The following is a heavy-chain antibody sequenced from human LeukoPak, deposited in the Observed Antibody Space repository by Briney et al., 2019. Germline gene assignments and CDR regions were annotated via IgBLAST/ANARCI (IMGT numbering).Heavy chain of an antibody. CDR3: ARDMITFGGVIEGEDY. CDR2: ISAYNGNT. D-gene: IGHD3-16*02. Sequence: GASVKVSCKASGGIFSSYAISWVRQAPGQGLEWMGWISAYNGNTNYAQKLQGRVTMTTDTSTSTAYMELRSLRSDDTAVYYCARDMITFGGVIEGEDYWGQGTLVTVSS. CDR1: GGIFSSYA. V-gene: IGHV1-18*01. J-gene: IGHJ4*02.